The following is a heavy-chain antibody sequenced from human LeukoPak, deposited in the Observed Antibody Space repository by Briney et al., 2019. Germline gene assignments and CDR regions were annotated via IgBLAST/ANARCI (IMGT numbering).Heavy chain of an antibody. CDR2: INHSGST. CDR1: GGSFSGHY. Sequence: SETLSLTCAVYGGSFSGHYWSWIRQPPGKGLEWIGEINHSGSTNYNPSLKSRVTISVDTSKNQFSLKLSSVTAADTAVYYCARGGDYYDSSGYYHFDYWGQGTLVTVSS. D-gene: IGHD3-22*01. CDR3: ARGGDYYDSSGYYHFDY. V-gene: IGHV4-34*01. J-gene: IGHJ4*02.